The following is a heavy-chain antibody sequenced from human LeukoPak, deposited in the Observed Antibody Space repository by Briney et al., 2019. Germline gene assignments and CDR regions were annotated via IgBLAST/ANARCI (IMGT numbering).Heavy chain of an antibody. CDR3: AREGEAFDY. Sequence: GGSLRLSCAASGFTFSSYAMHWVRQAPGKGLEWVAVMSYDGGNKYYGDSVKGRFTISRDNSKNTLYLQVSSLRAEDTAVYYCAREGEAFDYWGQGTLVTVSS. V-gene: IGHV3-30-3*01. CDR2: MSYDGGNK. J-gene: IGHJ4*02. D-gene: IGHD3-16*01. CDR1: GFTFSSYA.